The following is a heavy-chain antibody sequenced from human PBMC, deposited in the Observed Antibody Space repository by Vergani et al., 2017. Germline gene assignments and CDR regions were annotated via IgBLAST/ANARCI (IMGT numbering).Heavy chain of an antibody. CDR2: ISSNGGST. CDR3: ARDPRTGYCSSTSCYDYFDY. V-gene: IGHV3-64D*06. CDR1: GFPFSSYA. J-gene: IGHJ4*02. Sequence: EVQLVESGGGLVQPGGSLRLSCSASGFPFSSYAMHWVRQAPGKGLEYVSAISSNGGSTYYADSVKGRFTISRDNSKNTLYLQMSSLRAEDTAVYYCARDPRTGYCSSTSCYDYFDYWGQGTLVTVSS. D-gene: IGHD2-2*01.